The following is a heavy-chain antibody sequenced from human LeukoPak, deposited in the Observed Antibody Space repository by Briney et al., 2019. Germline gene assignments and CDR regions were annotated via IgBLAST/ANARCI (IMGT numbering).Heavy chain of an antibody. V-gene: IGHV4-59*01. CDR2: IYYSGST. CDR1: GGSISSYY. J-gene: IGHJ4*02. D-gene: IGHD3-16*01. Sequence: PSETLSLTCTVSGGSISSYYWSWIRQPPGKGLEWIGYIYYSGSTNYNPSLKSRVTISVDTSKNQFSLKPGSVTAADTAVYYCARGYDYVDYWGQGTLVTVSS. CDR3: ARGYDYVDY.